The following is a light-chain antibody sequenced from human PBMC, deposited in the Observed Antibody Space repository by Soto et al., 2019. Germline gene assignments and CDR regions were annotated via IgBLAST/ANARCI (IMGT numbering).Light chain of an antibody. CDR2: GAS. CDR3: QQYNNWPYT. J-gene: IGKJ2*01. Sequence: VVTQSPASLSVSPGDRVTISCRAGPISSNLAWHQQRPGQAPRLLIYGASVRATGVPARFSGSGSGTEFTPTINSLQSEDYAVYFCQQYNNWPYTFGQGTKVDIK. CDR1: PISSN. V-gene: IGKV3-15*01.